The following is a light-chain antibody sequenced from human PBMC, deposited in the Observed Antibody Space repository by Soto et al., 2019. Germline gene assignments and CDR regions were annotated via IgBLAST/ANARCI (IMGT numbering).Light chain of an antibody. Sequence: QSVLTQPPSASGTPGQRVTISCSGSSSNIGTNDAFWYQQLPGTAPKLLIYRSNQRPSGVPDRFSGYKSGTSASLAISGLRSEDEADYYCASWDYSLSGVLFGGGTTVTVL. V-gene: IGLV1-47*01. J-gene: IGLJ2*01. CDR2: RSN. CDR1: SSNIGTND. CDR3: ASWDYSLSGVL.